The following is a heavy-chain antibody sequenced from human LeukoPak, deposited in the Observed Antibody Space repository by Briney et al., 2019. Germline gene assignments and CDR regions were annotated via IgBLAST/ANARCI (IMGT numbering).Heavy chain of an antibody. CDR1: GGSFSGYY. CDR3: ARGLNYGSGRAFDY. V-gene: IGHV4-34*01. Sequence: SETLSLTCAVYGGSFSGYYWSWIRQPPGKGLEWIGGINHSGSTNYNPSLKSRVTISVDTSKNQFSLKLSSVTAADTAVYYCARGLNYGSGRAFDYWGQGTLVTVSS. CDR2: INHSGST. D-gene: IGHD3-10*01. J-gene: IGHJ4*02.